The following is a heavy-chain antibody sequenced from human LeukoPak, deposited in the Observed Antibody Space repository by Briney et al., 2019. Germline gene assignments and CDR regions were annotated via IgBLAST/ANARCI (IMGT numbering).Heavy chain of an antibody. D-gene: IGHD6-19*01. Sequence: SETLSLTCTVSGGSISSGGYSWSWIRQPPGKGLEWIGYIYHSGSTYYNPSLKSRVTISVDRSKNQFSLKLSSVTAADTAVYYCARARSSGWYFDFDYWGQGTLATVSS. V-gene: IGHV4-30-2*01. CDR2: IYHSGST. J-gene: IGHJ4*02. CDR3: ARARSSGWYFDFDY. CDR1: GGSISSGGYS.